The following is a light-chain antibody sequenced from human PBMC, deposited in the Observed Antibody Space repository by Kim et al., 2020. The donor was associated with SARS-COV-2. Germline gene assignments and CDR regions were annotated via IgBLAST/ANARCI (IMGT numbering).Light chain of an antibody. Sequence: IQLTQSPSSLSASVGDRVTITCRASQGTGEFLAWYQQKPGKAPRVLIYVASTLQSGVPSRFSGSGSGTDFTLTISSLQPEDFATYYCQQLSNYPITFGQGTRLEIK. CDR3: QQLSNYPIT. CDR2: VAS. J-gene: IGKJ5*01. CDR1: QGTGEF. V-gene: IGKV1-9*01.